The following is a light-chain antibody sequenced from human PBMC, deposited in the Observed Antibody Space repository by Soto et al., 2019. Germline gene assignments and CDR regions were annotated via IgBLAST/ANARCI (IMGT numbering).Light chain of an antibody. Sequence: QSALTRPASVAGSPGQSITISCTGTSSDVGGYNYVSWYQQHPGKAPKLIIYEVSHRPAGVSNRFSGSRSGNTASLTITGRQAEDEAEEYCSSYTSSSARVFGGGTKVTVL. V-gene: IGLV2-14*01. CDR3: SSYTSSSARV. CDR2: EVS. CDR1: SSDVGGYNY. J-gene: IGLJ3*02.